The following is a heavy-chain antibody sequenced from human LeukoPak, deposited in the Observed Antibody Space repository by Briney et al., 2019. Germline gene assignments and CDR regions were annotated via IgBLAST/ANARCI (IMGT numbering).Heavy chain of an antibody. CDR3: AKGVVDYYDSSGYYPSDL. J-gene: IGHJ5*02. CDR1: GFTFNSYA. Sequence: GGSLRLSCAGFGFTFNSYAMTWVRQAPGKGLKWVSGISGSGGATYYADSVKGRFTISRDNFNNTLYLQMNSMRVEDTALYFCAKGVVDYYDSSGYYPSDLWGQGTLVTVSS. V-gene: IGHV3-23*01. D-gene: IGHD3-22*01. CDR2: ISGSGGAT.